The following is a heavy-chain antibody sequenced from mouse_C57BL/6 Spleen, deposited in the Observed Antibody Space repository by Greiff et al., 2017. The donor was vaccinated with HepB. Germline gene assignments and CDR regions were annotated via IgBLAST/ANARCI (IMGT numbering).Heavy chain of an antibody. D-gene: IGHD4-1*01. CDR3: ARGGKNWDGYFEV. J-gene: IGHJ1*03. CDR2: ISNLAYSI. CDR1: GFTFSDYG. Sequence: EVHLVESGGGLVQPGGSLKLSCAASGFTFSDYGMAWVRQAPRKGPEWVAFISNLAYSIYYADTVTGRFTISRENAKNTLYLEMSSLRSEDTAMYYCARGGKNWDGYFEVWGTGTTVTVSS. V-gene: IGHV5-15*01.